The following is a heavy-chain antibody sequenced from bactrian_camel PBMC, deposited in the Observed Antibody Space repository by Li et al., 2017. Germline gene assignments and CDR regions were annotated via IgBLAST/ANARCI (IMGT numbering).Heavy chain of an antibody. V-gene: IGHV3S26*01. Sequence: VQLVESGGGSVLAGGSLRLSCAASGYTFSTYCMAWLRQAPGKEREGVAVIDREGSTSYGVSVKGRFTISKDNAKNTLYLEMNSLKPEDTAMYYCALFPYVRCSMVAGSKVDVSYWGHGTQVTVS. J-gene: IGHJ6*01. CDR1: GYTFSTYC. CDR2: IDREGST. D-gene: IGHD6*01. CDR3: ALFPYVRCSMVAGSKVDVSY.